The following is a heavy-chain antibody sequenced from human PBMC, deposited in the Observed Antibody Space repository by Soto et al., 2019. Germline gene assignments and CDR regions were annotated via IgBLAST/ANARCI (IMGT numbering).Heavy chain of an antibody. J-gene: IGHJ4*02. CDR1: GYTFTSYA. Sequence: GASVKVSCKASGYTFTSYALHWVRQAPGQRLEWMGWINGGNGNTKYSQKFQGRVTFTRDTSASTAYMELSSLRTEDTAVYYCARADILTGPLDYWGQGTLVTVSS. CDR2: INGGNGNT. D-gene: IGHD3-9*01. V-gene: IGHV1-3*01. CDR3: ARADILTGPLDY.